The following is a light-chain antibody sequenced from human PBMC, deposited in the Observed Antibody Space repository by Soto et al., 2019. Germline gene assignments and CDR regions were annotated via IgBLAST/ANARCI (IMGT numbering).Light chain of an antibody. Sequence: DIQMTQSPSTLSASVGDRVTITCRASQSISSWLAWYQQKPGKAPKLLVYKASTLESGVPSRFSGSGSGTDFTLTISSLQPDDFANYYCHLGTFGQGTKVEIK. CDR2: KAS. V-gene: IGKV1-5*03. CDR1: QSISSW. J-gene: IGKJ1*01. CDR3: HLGT.